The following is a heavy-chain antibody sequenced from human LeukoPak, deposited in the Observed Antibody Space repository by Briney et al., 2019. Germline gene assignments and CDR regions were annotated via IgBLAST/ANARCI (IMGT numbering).Heavy chain of an antibody. D-gene: IGHD5-24*01. V-gene: IGHV4-34*01. Sequence: SETLSLTCAVYGGSFSGYYWSWIRQPPGKGQEWIGEINHSGSTNYNPSLKSRVTISVDTSKNHFSLKLSSVTAADTAVYYCARGEMATVPFDYWGQGTLVTVSS. CDR1: GGSFSGYY. CDR2: INHSGST. J-gene: IGHJ4*02. CDR3: ARGEMATVPFDY.